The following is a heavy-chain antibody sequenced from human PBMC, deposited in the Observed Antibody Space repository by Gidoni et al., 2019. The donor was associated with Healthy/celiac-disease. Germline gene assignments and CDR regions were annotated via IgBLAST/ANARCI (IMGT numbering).Heavy chain of an antibody. Sequence: QVQLVESGGGGVQPGRSLRLSCAASAFTFSSYAMHWVRQAPGKGLEWVAVISYDGSNKYYADSVKGRFTISRDNSKNTLYLQMNSLRAEDTAVYYCARDRRSSGYYLDYWGQGTLVTVSS. D-gene: IGHD3-22*01. CDR1: AFTFSSYA. CDR2: ISYDGSNK. J-gene: IGHJ4*02. V-gene: IGHV3-30-3*01. CDR3: ARDRRSSGYYLDY.